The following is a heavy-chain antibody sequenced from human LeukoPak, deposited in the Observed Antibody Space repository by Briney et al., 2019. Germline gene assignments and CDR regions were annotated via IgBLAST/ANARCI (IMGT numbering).Heavy chain of an antibody. V-gene: IGHV4-38-2*02. D-gene: IGHD3-3*01. Sequence: SETLSLTCTVSGYSISSGYYWGWIRQPPGRGLEWIGSIYHSGRTFYNPSLKSRVTISVDTSKNQFSLKLSSVTAADTAVYYCARGGRITMFGVVIMRAFDFWGQGTLVTVSS. CDR2: IYHSGRT. CDR1: GYSISSGYY. J-gene: IGHJ4*02. CDR3: ARGGRITMFGVVIMRAFDF.